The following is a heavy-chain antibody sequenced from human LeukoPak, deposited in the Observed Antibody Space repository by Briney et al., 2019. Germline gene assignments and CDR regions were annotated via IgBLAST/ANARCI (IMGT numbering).Heavy chain of an antibody. Sequence: PSETLSLTCTLSGGSISSYYCAWIRQPPGKGLEWIGSIYYSGTTYYNSSLKSRVTISVDTSKNQFSLKLSSVTAADTAVYYCARHGSSWYVDYWGQGTLVTVSS. CDR3: ARHGSSWYVDY. CDR2: IYYSGTT. D-gene: IGHD6-13*01. V-gene: IGHV4-39*01. CDR1: GGSISSYY. J-gene: IGHJ4*02.